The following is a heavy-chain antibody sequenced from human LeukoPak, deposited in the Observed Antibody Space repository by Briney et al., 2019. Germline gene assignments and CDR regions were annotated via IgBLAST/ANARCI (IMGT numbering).Heavy chain of an antibody. Sequence: PGGSLRLSCAASGFTFSTYSMNWVRQAPGKGLEWVSSISSNNRYIYYADSVKGRFTISRDNAKNSLYLQMNSLRAEDTAVYYCARDIVVVPAAIRSFNWFDPWGQGTLVTVSS. V-gene: IGHV3-21*01. CDR2: ISSNNRYI. J-gene: IGHJ5*02. CDR3: ARDIVVVPAAIRSFNWFDP. D-gene: IGHD2-2*02. CDR1: GFTFSTYS.